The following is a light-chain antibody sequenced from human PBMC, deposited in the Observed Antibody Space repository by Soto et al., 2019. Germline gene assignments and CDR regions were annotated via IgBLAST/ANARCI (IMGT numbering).Light chain of an antibody. V-gene: IGLV2-14*01. CDR2: DVS. CDR3: SSHTSSSTPYV. Sequence: QSALTQPASVSGSPGQSITISCTGTSSDVGGYNYVSWYQQHPGKAPKVMIYDVSNRPSGVSNRFSGSKSGNTASLTISGLQAEDEADYYCSSHTSSSTPYVFGNGTKVTVL. J-gene: IGLJ1*01. CDR1: SSDVGGYNY.